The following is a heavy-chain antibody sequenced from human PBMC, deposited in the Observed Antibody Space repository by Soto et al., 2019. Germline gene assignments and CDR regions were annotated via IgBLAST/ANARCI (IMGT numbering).Heavy chain of an antibody. Sequence: PGGSLRLSCAASGFTFSSYGMHWLRQPPGKGLEWIGEINHSGSTNYNPFLKSRVTISIDTSKSQFSLKLSSVTAADTAVYYCARHPIRYYDILTGQTVYPEYNWIDPWGQGTLVTVSS. J-gene: IGHJ5*02. D-gene: IGHD3-9*01. CDR2: INHSGST. V-gene: IGHV4-34*01. CDR1: GFTFSSYG. CDR3: ARHPIRYYDILTGQTVYPEYNWIDP.